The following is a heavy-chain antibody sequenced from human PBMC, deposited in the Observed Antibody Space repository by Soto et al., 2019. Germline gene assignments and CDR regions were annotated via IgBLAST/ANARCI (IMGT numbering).Heavy chain of an antibody. CDR1: GFTFSSYA. V-gene: IGHV3-23*01. CDR3: AKLNSRTILKGTGFDP. D-gene: IGHD3-3*01. CDR2: ISNSGNSK. J-gene: IGHJ5*02. Sequence: PGGSLRLSCAASGFTFSSYAMSWVRQAPGKGLEWVSGISNSGNSKYYADSVKGRFTISRDNSKNTLYLQMNSLGAEDTALYYCAKLNSRTILKGTGFDPWGQGTLVTVSS.